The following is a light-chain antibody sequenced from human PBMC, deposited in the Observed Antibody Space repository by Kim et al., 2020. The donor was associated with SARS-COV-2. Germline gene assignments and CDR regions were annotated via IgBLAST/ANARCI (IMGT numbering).Light chain of an antibody. V-gene: IGLV3-19*01. CDR1: SLRNYY. Sequence: SSELTQDPAVSVALGQTVRITCQGDSLRNYYASWYQQKPGQAPVLVIYGKNNRPSGIPDRFSGSSSGNTASLTITGAQAEDEADYYCNSQDSSGNHHVFGTGTKVTVL. CDR2: GKN. J-gene: IGLJ1*01. CDR3: NSQDSSGNHHV.